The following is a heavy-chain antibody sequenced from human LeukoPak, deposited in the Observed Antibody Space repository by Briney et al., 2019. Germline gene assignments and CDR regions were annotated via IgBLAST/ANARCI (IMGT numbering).Heavy chain of an antibody. CDR2: INPNSGGT. CDR1: GYTFTGYY. D-gene: IGHD6-19*01. Sequence: GASVKVSCKASGYTFTGYYMHWVRQAPGQGLEWMGWINPNSGGTNYAQKFQGRVTMTRDTSISTAYMELSRLRSDDTAGYYCAKDQEXILYSSGLDAFDIWGQGTMVTVSS. V-gene: IGHV1-2*02. J-gene: IGHJ3*02. CDR3: AKDQEXILYSSGLDAFDI.